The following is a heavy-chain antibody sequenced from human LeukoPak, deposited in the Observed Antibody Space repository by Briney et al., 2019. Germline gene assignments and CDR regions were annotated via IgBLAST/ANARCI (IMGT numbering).Heavy chain of an antibody. CDR2: IDWDDDK. Sequence: SGPTLVNPSQTLTLTCTFSGFSLSTSGMCVSWIRQPPGKALEWLARIDWDDDKYYSTSLKTRLTISKDTSKNQVVLTMTNMDPVDTATYYCARTYTAMVPYYFDYWGQGTLVTVPS. CDR1: GFSLSTSGMC. V-gene: IGHV2-70*11. D-gene: IGHD5-18*01. CDR3: ARTYTAMVPYYFDY. J-gene: IGHJ4*02.